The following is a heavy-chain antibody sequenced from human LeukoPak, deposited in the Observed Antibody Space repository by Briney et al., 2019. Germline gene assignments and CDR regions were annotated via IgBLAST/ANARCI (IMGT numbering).Heavy chain of an antibody. CDR3: ASNPPAAESY. J-gene: IGHJ4*02. CDR2: ISSSRSYI. CDR1: GFTFSSYS. V-gene: IGHV3-21*01. D-gene: IGHD6-13*01. Sequence: PGGSLRLSCAASGFTFSSYSMNWVRQAPGEGLEWVSSISSSRSYIYYADSVKGRFTISRDNAKNSLYLQMNSLRAEDTAVYYCASNPPAAESYWGQGTLVTVSS.